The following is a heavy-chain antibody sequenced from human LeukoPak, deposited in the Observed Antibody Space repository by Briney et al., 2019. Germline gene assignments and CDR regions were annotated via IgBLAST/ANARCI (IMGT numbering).Heavy chain of an antibody. V-gene: IGHV3-23*01. D-gene: IGHD3-3*01. CDR1: GFTFSSYA. CDR3: AKEASSVYYDFWSGYYDY. J-gene: IGHJ4*02. CDR2: ISGSGGST. Sequence: GGSLRLSCAASGFTFSSYAMSWVRQAPGKGLEWVSAISGSGGSTYYADSVKGRFTISRDNSKNTLYLQMNSLRAEDTAVYYCAKEASSVYYDFWSGYYDYWGQGTLVTVSS.